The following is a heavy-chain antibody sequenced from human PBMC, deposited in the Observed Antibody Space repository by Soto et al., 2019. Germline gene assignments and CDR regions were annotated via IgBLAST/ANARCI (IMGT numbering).Heavy chain of an antibody. V-gene: IGHV4-39*01. J-gene: IGHJ4*02. D-gene: IGHD3-16*01. CDR3: AGSARTGGIF. CDR1: GGSISSSSYY. Sequence: QLQLQESGPGLVKPSETLSLTCTVSGGSISSSSYYWGWIRQPPGKGLEWIGSIYYSGSTYYNPSLQNRVTISVDTSKNQFSLKLSSVTAADTAVYYCAGSARTGGIFWGQGTLVTVSS. CDR2: IYYSGST.